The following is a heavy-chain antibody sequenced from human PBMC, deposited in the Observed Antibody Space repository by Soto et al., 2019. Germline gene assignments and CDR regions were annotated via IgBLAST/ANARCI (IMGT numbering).Heavy chain of an antibody. V-gene: IGHV3-7*01. Sequence: GGSLRLSCAASGFTFSSYWMSWVRQAPGKGLEWVANIKQDGSEKYYVDSVKGRFTISRDNAKNSLYLQMNSLRAEDTAVYYCARAATVVVVAATSPRAFDIWGQGTMVTVSS. D-gene: IGHD2-15*01. CDR2: IKQDGSEK. CDR3: ARAATVVVVAATSPRAFDI. CDR1: GFTFSSYW. J-gene: IGHJ3*02.